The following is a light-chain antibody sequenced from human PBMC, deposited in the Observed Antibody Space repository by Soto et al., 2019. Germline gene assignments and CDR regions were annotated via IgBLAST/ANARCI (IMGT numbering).Light chain of an antibody. J-gene: IGKJ4*01. V-gene: IGKV3-15*01. CDR1: QSLSSN. CDR3: QQYNNWVT. Sequence: ELVMTQSPATLSVPPGERVTLSCRASQSLSSNLAWYQQKPGQPPRLLIYGASTRATGIPARFSGSGSGTEFTLTISSLQSEDFAVYYCQQYNNWVTFGGGTKVEIK. CDR2: GAS.